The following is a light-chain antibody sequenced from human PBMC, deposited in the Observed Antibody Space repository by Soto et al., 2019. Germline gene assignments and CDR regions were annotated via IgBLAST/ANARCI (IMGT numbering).Light chain of an antibody. CDR2: EVS. Sequence: QSALTQPPSASGSPGQSVTISCTGTSSDVGSYNRVSWYQQPPGTAPKLMIYEVSNRPSGVPDRFSGSKSGNTASLTISGLQAEDEADYYCSSYTSSSTYVFGTGTKVT. CDR3: SSYTSSSTYV. CDR1: SSDVGSYNR. V-gene: IGLV2-18*02. J-gene: IGLJ1*01.